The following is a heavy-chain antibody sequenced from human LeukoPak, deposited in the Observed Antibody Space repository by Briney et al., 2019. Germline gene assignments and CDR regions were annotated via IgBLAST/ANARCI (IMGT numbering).Heavy chain of an antibody. CDR2: ISAYNGNT. D-gene: IGHD1-26*01. V-gene: IGHV1-18*01. Sequence: GASVKVSCKASGYTFTSYGISWVRQAPGQGLEWMGWISAYNGNTNYAQKLQGRVTITRDTSASTAYMELSSLKSEDTAVYYCAREGGSYLPGYYWGQGTLVTVSS. CDR3: AREGGSYLPGYY. CDR1: GYTFTSYG. J-gene: IGHJ4*02.